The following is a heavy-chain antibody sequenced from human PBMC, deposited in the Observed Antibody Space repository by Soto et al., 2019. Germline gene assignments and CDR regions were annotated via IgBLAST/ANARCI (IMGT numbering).Heavy chain of an antibody. J-gene: IGHJ4*02. CDR3: ARSTATQSGYAGY. CDR1: GGSFTGYY. Sequence: LSLTCVVYGGSFTGYYWGWIRQPPGMGLEWIGEVTHSGGTLYNPSLKSRVTISVDTSKNQFSLKLTSVIAADTAVYYCARSTATQSGYAGYWGQGSLVTVSS. V-gene: IGHV4-34*01. D-gene: IGHD2-2*01. CDR2: VTHSGGT.